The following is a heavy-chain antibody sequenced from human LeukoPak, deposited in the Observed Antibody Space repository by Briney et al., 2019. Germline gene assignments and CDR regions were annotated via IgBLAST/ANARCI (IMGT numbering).Heavy chain of an antibody. D-gene: IGHD2-15*01. CDR2: IYYSGST. V-gene: IGHV4-59*12. CDR3: ARDYYHCSGGSCYSYDAFDI. J-gene: IGHJ3*02. Sequence: SETLPLTCTVSGGSISSYYWSWIRQPPGKGLEWIGSIYYSGSTYYNPSLKSRVTISVDTSKNQFSLKLSAVTAADTAVYYCARDYYHCSGGSCYSYDAFDIWGQGTMVTVSS. CDR1: GGSISSYY.